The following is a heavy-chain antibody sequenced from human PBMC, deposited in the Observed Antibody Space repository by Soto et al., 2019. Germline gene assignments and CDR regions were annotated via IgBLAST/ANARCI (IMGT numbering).Heavy chain of an antibody. Sequence: SETLSLTCTVSGDSISSNTYSWGWIRQPPGKGLEYIGTIHFSGNTYYNPSLNSRVTISVDTSKNQFSLKLSSVTAADTAVYYCARDQLEGNWFDPWGQGTLVTVSS. D-gene: IGHD1-1*01. J-gene: IGHJ5*02. V-gene: IGHV4-39*07. CDR3: ARDQLEGNWFDP. CDR1: GDSISSNTYS. CDR2: IHFSGNT.